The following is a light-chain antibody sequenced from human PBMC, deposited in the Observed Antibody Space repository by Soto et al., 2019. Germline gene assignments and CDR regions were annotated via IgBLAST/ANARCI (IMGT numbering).Light chain of an antibody. V-gene: IGKV1-5*03. J-gene: IGKJ1*01. CDR1: QSINIY. Sequence: DIQMTQSPSTLSASVGDRVTITCRASQSINIYLNWYQQKPGKAPKLLIYKASTLKSGVPSRFSGSGYGRDFTLTISSLLPDDFATYYCQQYSNSVTFGQGTKVDIK. CDR2: KAS. CDR3: QQYSNSVT.